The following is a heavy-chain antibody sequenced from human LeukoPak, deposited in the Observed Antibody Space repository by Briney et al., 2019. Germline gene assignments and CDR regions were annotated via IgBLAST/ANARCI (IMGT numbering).Heavy chain of an antibody. CDR3: ARAYYYYYYYMDV. J-gene: IGHJ6*03. CDR1: GGSISSSSYY. CDR2: VYYSGST. V-gene: IGHV4-39*01. Sequence: SETLSLTCTVSGGSISSSSYYWSWIRQPPRKGLEWIGSVYYSGSTYFNPSLKSRVTISVDTSKNQFSLKLSSVTAADTAVYYCARAYYYYYYYMDVWGKGTTVTVSS.